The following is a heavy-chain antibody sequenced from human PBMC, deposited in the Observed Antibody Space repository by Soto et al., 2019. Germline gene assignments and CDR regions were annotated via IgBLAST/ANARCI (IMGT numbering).Heavy chain of an antibody. V-gene: IGHV3-30-3*01. J-gene: IGHJ4*02. CDR3: ARPDYGSGSYPDY. Sequence: QVQLVESGGGVVQPGRSLRLSCAASGFTFSSYAMQWVRQAPGKGLEWVAVISYDGSNKYYVDSVKGRFTISRDNSKNTLYLQMNSLRAEDTAVYYCARPDYGSGSYPDYWGQGTLVTVSS. CDR2: ISYDGSNK. D-gene: IGHD3-10*01. CDR1: GFTFSSYA.